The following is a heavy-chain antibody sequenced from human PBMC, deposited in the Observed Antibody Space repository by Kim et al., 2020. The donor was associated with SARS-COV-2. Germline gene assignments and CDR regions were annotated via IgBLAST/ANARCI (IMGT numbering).Heavy chain of an antibody. V-gene: IGHV3-43*02. D-gene: IGHD2-15*01. J-gene: IGHJ4*02. CDR2: ISGDGGGT. Sequence: LSLTCAASGFTFDDYAMHWVRQAPGKGLEWVSLISGDGGGTYYADSVKGRFTISRDNSKSSLYLQMNSLRTEDTALYYCAKDHDCSGGSCSLYFDYWGQGTLVTVSS. CDR3: AKDHDCSGGSCSLYFDY. CDR1: GFTFDDYA.